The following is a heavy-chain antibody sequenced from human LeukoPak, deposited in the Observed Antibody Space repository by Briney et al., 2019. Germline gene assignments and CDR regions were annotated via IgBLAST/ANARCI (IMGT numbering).Heavy chain of an antibody. CDR2: IKQDGSEK. CDR1: GFTFSTYW. V-gene: IGHV3-7*05. D-gene: IGHD1-14*01. CDR3: ARDYPGFPDDPRQADRFDY. Sequence: PGGSLRLSCVASGFTFSTYWMSWVRQAPGKGLEWVANIKQDGSEKFYVDSEEGRFTISRDNAKNSLYLQMNSLRADDSALYYCARDYPGFPDDPRQADRFDYWGQGTLVTVSS. J-gene: IGHJ4*02.